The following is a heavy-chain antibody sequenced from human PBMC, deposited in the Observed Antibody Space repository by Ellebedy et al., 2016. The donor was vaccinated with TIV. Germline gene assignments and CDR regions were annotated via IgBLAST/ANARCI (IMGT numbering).Heavy chain of an antibody. V-gene: IGHV1-8*02. CDR1: GYTFTSYG. CDR2: MNPNSGNT. Sequence: ASVKVSCXASGYTFTSYGISWVRQAPGQGLEWMGWMNPNSGNTGYAQKFQGRVTMTRNTSISTAYMELSSLRSEDTAVYYCARDLGYSGYDYSSAFDIWGQGTMVTVSS. D-gene: IGHD5-12*01. CDR3: ARDLGYSGYDYSSAFDI. J-gene: IGHJ3*02.